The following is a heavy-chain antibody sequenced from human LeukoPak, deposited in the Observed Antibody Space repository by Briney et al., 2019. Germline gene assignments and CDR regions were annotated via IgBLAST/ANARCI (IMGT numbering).Heavy chain of an antibody. J-gene: IGHJ3*02. CDR2: INPNSSGT. V-gene: IGHV1-2*02. D-gene: IGHD3-3*01. Sequence: VSVTVSCKASGYTFNGYYMHWVRQAPGQGLEWMGWINPNSSGTNYAQQFQGRVTMTRDTSISTAYMELSRRESEDPAVYYCAREIGSAVLRFLEWLSGSAFDIWGQGTMVTVSS. CDR1: GYTFNGYY. CDR3: AREIGSAVLRFLEWLSGSAFDI.